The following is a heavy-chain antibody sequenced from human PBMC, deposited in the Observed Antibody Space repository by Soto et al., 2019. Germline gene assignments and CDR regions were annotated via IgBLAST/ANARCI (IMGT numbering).Heavy chain of an antibody. Sequence: DVQLVQSGGGLVQPGGSLTLACGVSGFTFSNFWMSWVRQTPGKGLEWVANIKREGREKYYVYSVKGRFTISRDNAKNSLFLQMNSLTFEDSAGYYCSRDRQVDILPDYLDCWGQGSVVTVSS. D-gene: IGHD3-9*01. CDR1: GFTFSNFW. CDR2: IKREGREK. J-gene: IGHJ4*02. V-gene: IGHV3-7*03. CDR3: SRDRQVDILPDYLDC.